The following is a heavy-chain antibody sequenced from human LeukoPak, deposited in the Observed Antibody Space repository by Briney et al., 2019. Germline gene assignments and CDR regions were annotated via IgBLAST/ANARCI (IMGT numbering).Heavy chain of an antibody. CDR2: IQNDEIDK. CDR3: AKERKLLPFDC. J-gene: IGHJ4*02. V-gene: IGHV3-30*02. CDR1: GFTFSTFG. Sequence: GGSLRLSCAASGFTFSTFGMRWVRQAPDKGLEWVAFIQNDEIDKFYADSVKGRFTISRDNSRNTLYLQMNSLRAEDTAVYYCAKERKLLPFDCWGQGTLVTVSS. D-gene: IGHD6-6*01.